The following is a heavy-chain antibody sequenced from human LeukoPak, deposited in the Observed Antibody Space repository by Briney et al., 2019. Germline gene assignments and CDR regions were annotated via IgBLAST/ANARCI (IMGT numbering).Heavy chain of an antibody. D-gene: IGHD2-15*01. CDR3: AKDRHIVVVVTGYFDY. CDR2: INGNGGST. V-gene: IGHV3-64*04. J-gene: IGHJ4*02. CDR1: GFTFSNFA. Sequence: PGGSLRLSCSASGFTFSNFAMHWVRQAPGKALEYVSAINGNGGSTYYADSVKGRFTISRDNSKNTLYLQMNSLRAEDTAVYYCAKDRHIVVVVTGYFDYWGQGTLVTVSS.